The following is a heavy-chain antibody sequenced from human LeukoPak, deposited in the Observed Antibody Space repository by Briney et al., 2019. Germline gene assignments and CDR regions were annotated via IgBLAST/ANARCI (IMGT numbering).Heavy chain of an antibody. J-gene: IGHJ5*02. Sequence: AASVKVSCKASGGTFSSYTISRVRQAPGQGLEWMGRIIPILGIANYAQKFQGRVTITADKSTSTAYMELSSLRSEDTAVYYCARDRRTPEGGFDPWGQGTLVTVSS. V-gene: IGHV1-69*04. CDR2: IIPILGIA. CDR3: ARDRRTPEGGFDP. D-gene: IGHD1-14*01. CDR1: GGTFSSYT.